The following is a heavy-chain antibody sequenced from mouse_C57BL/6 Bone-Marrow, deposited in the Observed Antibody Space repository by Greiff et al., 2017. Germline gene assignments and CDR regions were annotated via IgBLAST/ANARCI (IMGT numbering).Heavy chain of an antibody. D-gene: IGHD4-1*01. CDR1: GFTFTDYE. Sequence: QVQLQQSGAELVRPGASVTLSCKASGFTFTDYEMHWVKQTPVHGLEWIGAIDPETGGTAYNQKFKGKAILTADKSSSTAYMELRSLTSEDSAVYYCTRLTGYFDYWGQGTTLTVSS. CDR2: IDPETGGT. V-gene: IGHV1-15*01. CDR3: TRLTGYFDY. J-gene: IGHJ2*01.